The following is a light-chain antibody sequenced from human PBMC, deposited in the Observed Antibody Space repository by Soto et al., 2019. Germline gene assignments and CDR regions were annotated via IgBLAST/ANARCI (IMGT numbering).Light chain of an antibody. Sequence: DIQMTQSPSSLSASVGDRVTITCRASQSISSYLNWYQQKPGKAPKLLIYAASSLQSGVPSRFSGSGSGIDFTLTISSLQPEDVATYYCQQSYSTPPNTFGQGPKVDIK. CDR1: QSISSY. CDR2: AAS. V-gene: IGKV1-39*01. CDR3: QQSYSTPPNT. J-gene: IGKJ2*01.